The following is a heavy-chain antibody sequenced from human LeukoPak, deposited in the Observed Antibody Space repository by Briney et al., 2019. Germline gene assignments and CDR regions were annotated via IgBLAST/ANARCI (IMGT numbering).Heavy chain of an antibody. CDR1: GGAFSGYY. D-gene: IGHD4-17*01. J-gene: IGHJ6*03. Sequence: SETLSLTCAVSGGAFSGYYWSWVRQPPGEGLEWIGGINHSGSTNYNPSPKSRVTISVDTSKNQFSLKLSSVTAADTAVYYCARVPRGTVTTAWYYYYMDVWGKGTTVTVSS. CDR3: ARVPRGTVTTAWYYYYMDV. CDR2: INHSGST. V-gene: IGHV4-34*01.